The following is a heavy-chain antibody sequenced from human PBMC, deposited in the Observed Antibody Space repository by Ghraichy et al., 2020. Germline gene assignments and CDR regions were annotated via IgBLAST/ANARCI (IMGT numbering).Heavy chain of an antibody. D-gene: IGHD3-22*01. V-gene: IGHV3-21*01. CDR1: GFTFSSYS. J-gene: IGHJ3*02. Sequence: GGSLRLSCAASGFTFSSYSMNWVRQAPGKGLEWVSSISSSSSYIYYADSVKGRFTISRDNAKNSLYLQMNSLRAEDTAVYYCARDIQYYYDSSGYPLIWGQGTMVTVSS. CDR2: ISSSSSYI. CDR3: ARDIQYYYDSSGYPLI.